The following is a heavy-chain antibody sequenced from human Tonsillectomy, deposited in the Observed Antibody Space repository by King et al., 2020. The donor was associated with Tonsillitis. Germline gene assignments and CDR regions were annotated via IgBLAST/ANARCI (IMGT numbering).Heavy chain of an antibody. J-gene: IGHJ4*02. V-gene: IGHV3-30-3*01. Sequence: HVQLVESGGGVVQPGRSLRLSCAASGFIFSNYAMHWVRQAPGKGLEWVAVVSYDGSSIHYADSVKDRFTISRDNSMNTLYLQMNSLRAEDTAVYYCARDPYYYDSSGYEGGYFDYWGQGTLVTVSS. CDR1: GFIFSNYA. D-gene: IGHD3-22*01. CDR2: VSYDGSSI. CDR3: ARDPYYYDSSGYEGGYFDY.